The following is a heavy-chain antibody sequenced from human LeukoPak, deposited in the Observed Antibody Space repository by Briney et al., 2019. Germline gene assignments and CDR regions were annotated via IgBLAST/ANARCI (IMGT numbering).Heavy chain of an antibody. D-gene: IGHD3-10*01. J-gene: IGHJ6*03. CDR2: IYHSGTT. CDR3: ARLWFGEYPYYFYYMDV. V-gene: IGHV4-38-2*02. Sequence: SETLSLTCTVSGYSISSNYYWGWIRQPPGKGLEWIGSIYHSGTTYYNPSLKSRVTILVDTSKNHLSLKLSSVTAADTAVYYCARLWFGEYPYYFYYMDVWGKGTTVTVSS. CDR1: GYSISSNYY.